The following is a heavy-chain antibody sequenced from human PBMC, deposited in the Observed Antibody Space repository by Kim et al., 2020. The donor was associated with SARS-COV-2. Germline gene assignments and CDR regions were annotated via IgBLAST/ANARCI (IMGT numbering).Heavy chain of an antibody. CDR3: AKDEGMSGYIRLFDY. V-gene: IGHV3-23*01. Sequence: GGSLRLSCAASGFTFSGYAMSWVRQAPGKGLEWVSAISASGGNTYYADSVKGRFTISRDNSKKTLYLQMNSLRAEDTAVYYCAKDEGMSGYIRLFDYWGQGTLVTVSS. CDR2: ISASGGNT. J-gene: IGHJ4*02. CDR1: GFTFSGYA. D-gene: IGHD5-12*01.